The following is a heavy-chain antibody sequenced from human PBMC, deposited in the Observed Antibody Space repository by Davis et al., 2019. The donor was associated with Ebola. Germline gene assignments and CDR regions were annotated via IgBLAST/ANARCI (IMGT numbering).Heavy chain of an antibody. Sequence: GESLKISCAASGFTFSSYAMTWVRQVPGKGLEWVSAISGSGGSTYYADSVKGRFTISRDNSKNTLYLQMNSLRAEDTAVYYCARARDDDILTEYYFDYWGQGTLVTVSS. J-gene: IGHJ4*02. D-gene: IGHD3-9*01. CDR3: ARARDDDILTEYYFDY. CDR2: ISGSGGST. CDR1: GFTFSSYA. V-gene: IGHV3-23*01.